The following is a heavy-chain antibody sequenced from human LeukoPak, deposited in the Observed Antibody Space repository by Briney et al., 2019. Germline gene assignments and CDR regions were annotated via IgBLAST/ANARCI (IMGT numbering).Heavy chain of an antibody. CDR1: GYTFTSYD. D-gene: IGHD3-3*01. Sequence: ASVKVSCKASGYTFTSYDINWVRQATGQGLEWMGWMNPNSGNTGYAQKFQGRVTMTRNTSISTAYMELSSLRSEDTAVYYCARGLVGASVLSIFGVAIKREVYAFDIWGQGTMVTVSS. CDR3: ARGLVGASVLSIFGVAIKREVYAFDI. CDR2: MNPNSGNT. V-gene: IGHV1-8*01. J-gene: IGHJ3*02.